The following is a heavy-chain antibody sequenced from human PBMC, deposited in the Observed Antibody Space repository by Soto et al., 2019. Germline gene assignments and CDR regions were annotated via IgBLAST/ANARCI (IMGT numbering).Heavy chain of an antibody. CDR1: GGSFSGYY. D-gene: IGHD2-8*02. Sequence: QVQLQQWGAGLLKPSETLSLTCAVYGGSFSGYYWTWIRQPPGTGLEWIGEINHSGSTNYNPSLKSRVTISVDTSRHQFSLKRTSVTAADTAVYCCERDKITGLFDYWGQGTLVTVSS. CDR2: INHSGST. CDR3: ERDKITGLFDY. V-gene: IGHV4-34*01. J-gene: IGHJ4*02.